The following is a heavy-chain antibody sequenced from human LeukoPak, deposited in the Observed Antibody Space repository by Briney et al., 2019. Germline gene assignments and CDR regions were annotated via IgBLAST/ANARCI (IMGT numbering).Heavy chain of an antibody. J-gene: IGHJ5*02. CDR1: GFTFSSYG. Sequence: GGSLRLSCAASGFTFSSYGMHWVRQAPGKGLEWVAVMWYDGSNKYYADSVKGRFTISRDNSKNTLYLQMNSLRAEDTAVYYCAKGDYSNPGNWFDPWGQGTLVTVSS. V-gene: IGHV3-33*06. D-gene: IGHD4-11*01. CDR2: MWYDGSNK. CDR3: AKGDYSNPGNWFDP.